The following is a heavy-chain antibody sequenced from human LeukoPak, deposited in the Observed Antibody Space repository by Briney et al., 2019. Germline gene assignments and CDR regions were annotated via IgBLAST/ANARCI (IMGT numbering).Heavy chain of an antibody. J-gene: IGHJ3*02. CDR1: GFTFSSYS. CDR3: AREITWEVVPI. Sequence: LTGGSLRLSCAASGFTFSSYSMHWVRQAPGKGLEWLSYISSSSSTIYYADSVKGRFTISRDNAKNSLYLQMNSLRAEDTAVYYCAREITWEVVPIWGQGTMVTVSS. D-gene: IGHD3-16*01. V-gene: IGHV3-48*04. CDR2: ISSSSSTI.